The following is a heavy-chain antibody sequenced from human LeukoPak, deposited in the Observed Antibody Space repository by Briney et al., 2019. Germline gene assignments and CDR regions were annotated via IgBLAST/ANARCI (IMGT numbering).Heavy chain of an antibody. J-gene: IGHJ4*02. Sequence: GGPLRLSCAASGFTFSSYAMHWVRQAPGKGLEWVAVISYDGSNKYYADSVKGRFTISRDNSKNTLYLQMNSLRAEDTAVYYCARDLWAVAGTLADWGQGTLVTVSS. CDR1: GFTFSSYA. CDR3: ARDLWAVAGTLAD. V-gene: IGHV3-30-3*01. CDR2: ISYDGSNK. D-gene: IGHD6-19*01.